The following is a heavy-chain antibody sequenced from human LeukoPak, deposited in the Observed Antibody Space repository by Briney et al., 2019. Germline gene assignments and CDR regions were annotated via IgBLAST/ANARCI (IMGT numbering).Heavy chain of an antibody. CDR3: AKDHAGATQDDY. D-gene: IGHD1-26*01. J-gene: IGHJ4*02. Sequence: PGRSLRLSCAASGFTFSSYAMHWVRQAPGKGLEWVAVISYDGSNKYYADSVKGRFTISRDNSKNTLYLQMNSLSAEDTAVYYCAKDHAGATQDDYWGQGTLVTVSS. CDR2: ISYDGSNK. V-gene: IGHV3-30-3*01. CDR1: GFTFSSYA.